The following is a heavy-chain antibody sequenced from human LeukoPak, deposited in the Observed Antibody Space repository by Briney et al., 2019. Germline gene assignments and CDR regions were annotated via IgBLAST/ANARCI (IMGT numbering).Heavy chain of an antibody. V-gene: IGHV5-10-1*01. J-gene: IGHJ5*02. CDR3: ARSRCGGDCYSDWFDP. CDR1: GYSFTSYW. D-gene: IGHD2-21*02. Sequence: GEPLKISCKGSGYSFTSYWINWLRQMPGKGLEWMGRIDPSDSYTNYSPSFQGHVTISADKSISTASLQWSSLKASDTAMYYCARSRCGGDCYSDWFDPWGQGTLVTVSS. CDR2: IDPSDSYT.